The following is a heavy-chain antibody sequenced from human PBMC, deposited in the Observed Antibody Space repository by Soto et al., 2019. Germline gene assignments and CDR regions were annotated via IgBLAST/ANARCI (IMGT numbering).Heavy chain of an antibody. D-gene: IGHD2-2*02. CDR1: GFSLYTRGVG. V-gene: IGHV2-5*02. J-gene: IGHJ6*04. CDR2: LYWDNTR. Sequence: QITLKESHPTLVKPTQTLTLTCSFSGFSLYTRGVGVGWVRQPPGKALEWLALLYWDNTRRYSPSLKNSLTIAKGTSENQVVLTMTNMEPEDTGTYYCARYTTDTYFDVWGKGTTVTVSS. CDR3: ARYTTDTYFDV.